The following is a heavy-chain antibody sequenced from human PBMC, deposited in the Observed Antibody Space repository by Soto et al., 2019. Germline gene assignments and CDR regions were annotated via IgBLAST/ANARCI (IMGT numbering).Heavy chain of an antibody. CDR3: AKIIGQVGAAKHDAFAI. V-gene: IGHV5-51*01. CDR2: IYPGDSDT. CDR1: GYSFTSYW. Sequence: PGESLKISCKGSGYSFTSYWIGWVRQMPGKGLEWMGIIYPGDSDTRYSPSFQGQVTISADKSISTAYLQWSSLKASDTAMYYCAKIIGQVGAAKHDAFAIWGPGTMVTVSS. D-gene: IGHD1-26*01. J-gene: IGHJ3*02.